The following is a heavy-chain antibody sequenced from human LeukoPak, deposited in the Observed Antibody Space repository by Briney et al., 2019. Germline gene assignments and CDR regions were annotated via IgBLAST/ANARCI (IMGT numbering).Heavy chain of an antibody. CDR2: IYYSGST. J-gene: IGHJ4*02. D-gene: IGHD5-24*01. CDR3: ARVRDGHNYYFDY. CDR1: GGSISSYY. Sequence: SETLSLTCTVSGGSISSYYWSWIRQPPGKGLEWIGYIYYSGSTNYNPSLKSRVTISVDTSKNQFSLKLSSVTAADTAVYYCARVRDGHNYYFDYWGQGTLVTVSS. V-gene: IGHV4-59*01.